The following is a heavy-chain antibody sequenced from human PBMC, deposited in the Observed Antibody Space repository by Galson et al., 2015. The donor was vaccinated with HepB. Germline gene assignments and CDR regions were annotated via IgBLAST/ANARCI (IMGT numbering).Heavy chain of an antibody. Sequence: SLRLSCAASGFTFSSYGMHWVRQAPGKGLEWVAVIWYDGSNKYYADSVKGRFTISRDNSKNTLYLQMNSLRAEDTAVYYCARVWEFPSIDYWGQGTLVTVSS. CDR1: GFTFSSYG. CDR3: ARVWEFPSIDY. D-gene: IGHD1-26*01. J-gene: IGHJ4*02. V-gene: IGHV3-33*01. CDR2: IWYDGSNK.